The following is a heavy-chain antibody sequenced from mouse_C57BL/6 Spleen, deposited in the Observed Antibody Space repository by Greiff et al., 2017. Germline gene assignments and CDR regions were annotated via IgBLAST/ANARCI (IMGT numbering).Heavy chain of an antibody. Sequence: EVQLQQSGPELVKPGASVKISCKASGYTFTDYYMNWVKQSHGKSLEWIGDINPNNGGTSYNQKFKGKATLTVDKSSSTAYMELRSLTSEDSAVYYCARSDAMVYWGQGTSVTVSS. CDR2: INPNNGGT. CDR1: GYTFTDYY. J-gene: IGHJ4*01. V-gene: IGHV1-26*01. CDR3: ARSDAMVY.